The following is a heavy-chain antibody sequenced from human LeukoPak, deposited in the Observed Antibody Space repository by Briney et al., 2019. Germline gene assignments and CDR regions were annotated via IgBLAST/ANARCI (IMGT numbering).Heavy chain of an antibody. CDR2: INAGNGNT. CDR1: GYTFTSYA. D-gene: IGHD3-10*01. CDR3: ARGELLWFGELSAHFDY. Sequence: ASVKVSCKASGYTFTSYAMHWVRQAPGQRLEWMGWINAGNGNTKYSQKFQGRVTITRDTSASTAYMELSSLRSEDTAVYYCARGELLWFGELSAHFDYWGQGTLSPSPQ. V-gene: IGHV1-3*01. J-gene: IGHJ4*02.